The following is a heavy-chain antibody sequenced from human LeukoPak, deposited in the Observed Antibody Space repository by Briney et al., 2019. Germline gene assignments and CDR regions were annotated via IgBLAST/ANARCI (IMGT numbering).Heavy chain of an antibody. J-gene: IGHJ4*02. V-gene: IGHV4-59*01. Sequence: SETLSLTCTVSGVSISSYYWSWIRQPPGKGLEWIGYIYYSGSTNYNPSLKSRVTISVDTSKNQFSLKLSSVTAADTAVYYCAREGMAIDYWGQGTLVTVSS. CDR2: IYYSGST. CDR3: AREGMAIDY. CDR1: GVSISSYY. D-gene: IGHD5-24*01.